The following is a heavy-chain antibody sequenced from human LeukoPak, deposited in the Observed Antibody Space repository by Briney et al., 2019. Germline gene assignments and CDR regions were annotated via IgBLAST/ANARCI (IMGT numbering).Heavy chain of an antibody. Sequence: ASVKVSCKASGYTFTSYGISWVRQAPGQGLEWMGWISAYNGSTNYAQKLQGRVTMTTDTSTSTAYMELRSLRSDDTAVYYCARPVQNYVWGSYRQYYFDYWGQGTLVTVSS. J-gene: IGHJ4*02. CDR1: GYTFTSYG. D-gene: IGHD3-16*02. CDR2: ISAYNGST. V-gene: IGHV1-18*01. CDR3: ARPVQNYVWGSYRQYYFDY.